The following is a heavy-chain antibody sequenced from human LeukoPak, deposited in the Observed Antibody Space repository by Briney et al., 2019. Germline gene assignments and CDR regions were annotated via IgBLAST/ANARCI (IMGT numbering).Heavy chain of an antibody. CDR3: ARHTSMVRGVMKYYFDY. D-gene: IGHD3-10*01. CDR2: IYYSGST. V-gene: IGHV4-39*01. J-gene: IGHJ4*02. Sequence: SETLSLTCTVSGGSISSSRYYWVWMRQPPGKGLEGIGSIYYSGSTYYNPSLKSRVTISVDTSKNQFSLRLNSVTAADTAVYYCARHTSMVRGVMKYYFDYWGQGTLATVSS. CDR1: GGSISSSRYY.